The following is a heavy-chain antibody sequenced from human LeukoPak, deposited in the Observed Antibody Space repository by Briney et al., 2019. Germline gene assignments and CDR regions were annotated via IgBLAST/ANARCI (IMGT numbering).Heavy chain of an antibody. D-gene: IGHD3-3*01. CDR2: IYYSGST. CDR1: GGSISSYY. Sequence: SETLSLTCTVSGGSISSYYWSWIRQPPGKGLEWIGYIYYSGSTNYNPSLKSRVTISVDTSKNQFSLKLSSVTAADTAVYYCARHAFWSGYPTDYWGQGTLVTVSS. V-gene: IGHV4-59*01. J-gene: IGHJ4*02. CDR3: ARHAFWSGYPTDY.